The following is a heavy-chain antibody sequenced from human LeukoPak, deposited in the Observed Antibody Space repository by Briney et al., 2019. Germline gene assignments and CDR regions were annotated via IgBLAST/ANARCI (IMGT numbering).Heavy chain of an antibody. V-gene: IGHV4-4*02. CDR1: GGSMSSSNW. D-gene: IGHD6-19*01. J-gene: IGHJ4*02. CDR2: IYHSGST. Sequence: PSGTLSLTCAVSGGSMSSSNWWGWVRQPPGKGLEWIGEIYHSGSTNSNPPLKSRVTISVDKSKNQSSLKLRSVTAADAAVYYCAREGGIAVAGPLDYWGQGTLVTVYS. CDR3: AREGGIAVAGPLDY.